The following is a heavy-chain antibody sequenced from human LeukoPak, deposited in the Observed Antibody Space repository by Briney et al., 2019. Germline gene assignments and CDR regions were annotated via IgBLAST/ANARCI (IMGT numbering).Heavy chain of an antibody. D-gene: IGHD2-15*01. V-gene: IGHV4-39*01. CDR2: IYYSGST. CDR3: ARTAGSGSCYFDY. J-gene: IGHJ4*02. CDR1: GGSISSSSYY. Sequence: SETLSLTCTVSGGSISSSSYYWGWIRQPPGKGLEWIGSIYYSGSTYYNPSLKSRVTISVDTSKNQFSLKLSSVTAADTAVYYCARTAGSGSCYFDYWGREPWSPSPQ.